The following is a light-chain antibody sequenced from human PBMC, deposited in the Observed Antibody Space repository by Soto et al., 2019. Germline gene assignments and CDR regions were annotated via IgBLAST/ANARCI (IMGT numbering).Light chain of an antibody. Sequence: QSALTQPASVSGSPGQSITISCTGTSSDVGGYNSVSWYRQYPGKAPKLIILDVTDRPSGISTRFSGSKSGNTASLTISGLQAEDEAVFYCTSYTSSSTTVFGTGTKVTVL. CDR1: SSDVGGYNS. V-gene: IGLV2-14*01. CDR2: DVT. CDR3: TSYTSSSTTV. J-gene: IGLJ1*01.